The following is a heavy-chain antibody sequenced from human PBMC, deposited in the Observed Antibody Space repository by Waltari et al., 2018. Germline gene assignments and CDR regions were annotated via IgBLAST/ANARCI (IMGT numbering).Heavy chain of an antibody. Sequence: QVQLVQSGAEVKKPGASVKVSCKASGYTFTSYGISWVRQAPGQGLEWMGWISAYNGNTNYAQKPQGRVTITTDTTTSTAYMGLRSLRSEDTAVYDCARDRGEGGAFDIWGQGTMVTVSS. V-gene: IGHV1-18*01. J-gene: IGHJ3*02. CDR2: ISAYNGNT. CDR3: ARDRGEGGAFDI. D-gene: IGHD3-16*01. CDR1: GYTFTSYG.